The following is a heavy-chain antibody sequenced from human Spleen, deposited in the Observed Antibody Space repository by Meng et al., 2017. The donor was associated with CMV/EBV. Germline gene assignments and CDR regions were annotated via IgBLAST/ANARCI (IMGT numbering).Heavy chain of an antibody. J-gene: IGHJ5*02. CDR3: ARVRGFNWFDP. CDR1: GGSIRSSSYY. V-gene: IGHV4-39*07. Sequence: CTVSGGSIRSSSYYWSWIRQPPGKGLEWIGSMYYSGSTYYNPSLKSRVTISVDTSKNQFSLQLSSVTAADTAVYYCARVRGFNWFDPWGQGTLVTVSS. CDR2: MYYSGST.